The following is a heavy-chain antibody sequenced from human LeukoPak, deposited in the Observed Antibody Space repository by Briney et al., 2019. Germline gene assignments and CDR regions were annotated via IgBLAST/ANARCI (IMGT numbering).Heavy chain of an antibody. V-gene: IGHV1-69*04. D-gene: IGHD1-26*01. J-gene: IGHJ4*02. CDR1: GGTFSSYA. CDR2: IIPILGIA. CDR3: ARDKEIVGATIFGY. Sequence: GASVKVSCKASGGTFSSYAISWVRQAPGQGLEWMGRIIPILGIANYAQKFQGRVTITADKSTSTAYMELSSLRSEDTAVYYCARDKEIVGATIFGYWGQGTLVTVSS.